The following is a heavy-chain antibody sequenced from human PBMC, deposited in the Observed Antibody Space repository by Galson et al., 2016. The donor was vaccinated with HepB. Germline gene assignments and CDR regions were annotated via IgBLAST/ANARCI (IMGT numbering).Heavy chain of an antibody. V-gene: IGHV3-53*01. CDR2: IHSGGGA. J-gene: IGHJ4*02. Sequence: SLRLSCAASGFTVSSNYMNWVRQPPGKGLEWVSFIHSGGGAYYTHSVKGRFTISTDNSKSTLYLQTNSLRAEDTAIYYCARGGPHNNYFDYWGQGTLVTVSS. CDR1: GFTVSSNY. D-gene: IGHD1-1*01. CDR3: ARGGPHNNYFDY.